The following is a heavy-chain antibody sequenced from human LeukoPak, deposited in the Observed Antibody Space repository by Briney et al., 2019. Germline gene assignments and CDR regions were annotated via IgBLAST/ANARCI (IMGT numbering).Heavy chain of an antibody. CDR1: GFTFSSNA. J-gene: IGHJ4*02. CDR3: ATLSGYSYGYPFDY. Sequence: GGSLRLSFAASGFTFSSNAMSWVRQAPGKGLEWVSVIYFSGSTYYADSVKGRFTISRDNSKNTLYLQMNSLRAEDTAVYYCATLSGYSYGYPFDYWGQGTLVTVSS. D-gene: IGHD5-18*01. V-gene: IGHV3-53*01. CDR2: IYFSGST.